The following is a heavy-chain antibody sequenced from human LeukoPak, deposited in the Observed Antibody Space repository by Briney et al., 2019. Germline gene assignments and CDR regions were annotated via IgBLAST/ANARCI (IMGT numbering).Heavy chain of an antibody. CDR3: ARGGGNFDY. V-gene: IGHV3-7*01. CDR1: GFTFNTYW. Sequence: PGGSLRLSCSASGFTFNTYWMNWVRQAPGKGLEWVANIKRDESETYYVDSVKGRFTISRDNAKNSLSLQMNSLRAEDTVVYYCARGGGNFDYWGQGTLVTVSS. CDR2: IKRDESET. J-gene: IGHJ4*02. D-gene: IGHD2/OR15-2a*01.